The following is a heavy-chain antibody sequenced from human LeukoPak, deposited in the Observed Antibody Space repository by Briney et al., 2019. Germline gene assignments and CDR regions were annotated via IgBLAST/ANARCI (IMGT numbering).Heavy chain of an antibody. Sequence: GGSPRLSCAASGFTFSSYSMNWVRQAPGKGLEWVSSISSSSSYIYYADSVKGRFTISRDNAKNSLYLQMNSLRAEDTAVYYCARVRYYYDSSGYYLDYWGQGTLVTVSS. CDR1: GFTFSSYS. J-gene: IGHJ4*02. CDR3: ARVRYYYDSSGYYLDY. V-gene: IGHV3-21*01. CDR2: ISSSSSYI. D-gene: IGHD3-22*01.